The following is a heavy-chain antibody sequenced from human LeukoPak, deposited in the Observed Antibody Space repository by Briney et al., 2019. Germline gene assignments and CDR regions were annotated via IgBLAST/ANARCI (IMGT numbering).Heavy chain of an antibody. Sequence: SETPSLTCAVYGGSFSGYCWSWIRQPPGKGLEWIREINHSGSTNYNPSLKSRVTISVDTSKNQFSLKLSSVTAADTAVYYCAQAVVAATRYYYYCYMDVWGKGTTVTVSS. V-gene: IGHV4-34*01. D-gene: IGHD2-15*01. CDR1: GGSFSGYC. J-gene: IGHJ6*03. CDR2: INHSGST. CDR3: AQAVVAATRYYYYCYMDV.